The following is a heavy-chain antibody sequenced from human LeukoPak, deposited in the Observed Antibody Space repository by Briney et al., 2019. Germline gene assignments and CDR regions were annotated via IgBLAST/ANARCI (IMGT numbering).Heavy chain of an antibody. V-gene: IGHV3-74*01. D-gene: IGHD3-9*01. CDR2: ISSDGSST. Sequence: GGSLRLSCAASGFTFSSYWMHWVRQAPGKGLVWVSRISSDGSSTSYADSVKGRFTISRDNAKNTLYLQMSSLRAEDTAVYYCARQGGDILTGYLDYWGQGTLVTVSS. J-gene: IGHJ4*02. CDR3: ARQGGDILTGYLDY. CDR1: GFTFSSYW.